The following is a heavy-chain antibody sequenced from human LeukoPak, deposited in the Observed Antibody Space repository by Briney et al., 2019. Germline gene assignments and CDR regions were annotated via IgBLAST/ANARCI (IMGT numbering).Heavy chain of an antibody. J-gene: IGHJ4*02. CDR1: GFILSDHY. V-gene: IGHV3-72*01. D-gene: IGHD1-14*01. CDR2: TRSIAASYST. CDR3: VRRYPGDYFDS. Sequence: GGSLRLSCATSGFILSDHYMDWVRQAPGKGLEWVGRTRSIAASYSTEYAASAKGRFTISRDESKNSLYLQMNGLKTEDTAVYYCVRRYPGDYFDSRGQGTLVTVSS.